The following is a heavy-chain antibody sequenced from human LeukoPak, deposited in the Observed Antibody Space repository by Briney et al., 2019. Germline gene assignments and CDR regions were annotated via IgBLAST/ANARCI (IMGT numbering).Heavy chain of an antibody. CDR1: GGTFSNSA. CDR3: ARGEVPPHYFDF. V-gene: IGHV1-69*13. J-gene: IGHJ4*02. Sequence: SVKVSCKASGGTFSNSAISWVRQAPGQGLEWMGGIILIFGSPNYAQKFQGRVTITADESTSTVYMELSSLRSYDTAVYYCARGEVPPHYFDFWGQGTPVTVSS. CDR2: IILIFGSP.